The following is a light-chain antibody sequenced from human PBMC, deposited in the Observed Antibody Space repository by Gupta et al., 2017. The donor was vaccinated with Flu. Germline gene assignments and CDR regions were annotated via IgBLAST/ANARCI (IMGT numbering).Light chain of an antibody. Sequence: VTLGQSSSISCTSSHCLGYIDANSYLYWFQQRPVQSPRLLIYKASNRYSGVPDRFSGSVSGTDFTLKISIGDAEDLGVYYCIQCTDWPPTFGQWTKVEIK. V-gene: IGKV2-30*01. CDR2: KAS. J-gene: IGKJ2*01. CDR3: IQCTDWPPT. CDR1: HCLGYIDANSY.